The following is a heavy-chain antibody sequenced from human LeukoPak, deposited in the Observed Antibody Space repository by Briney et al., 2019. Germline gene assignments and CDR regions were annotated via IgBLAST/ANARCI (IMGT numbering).Heavy chain of an antibody. J-gene: IGHJ3*02. D-gene: IGHD6-19*01. CDR1: GYTLTELS. CDR3: ATINSGWYFLHAFDI. CDR2: FDPEDGET. Sequence: ASVKVSCKVSGYTLTELSMHWVRQDPGKGLEWMGGFDPEDGETIYAQKFQGRVTMTEDTSTDTAYMELSSLRSEDTAVYYCATINSGWYFLHAFDIWGQGTMVTVSS. V-gene: IGHV1-24*01.